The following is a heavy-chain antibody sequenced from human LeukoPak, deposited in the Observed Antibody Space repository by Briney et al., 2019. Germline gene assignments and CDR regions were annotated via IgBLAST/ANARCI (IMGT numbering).Heavy chain of an antibody. Sequence: ASVEVSCKASGYTFTSYGISWVRQAPGQGLEWMGWISAYNGNTNYAQKLQGRVTMTTDTSTSTAYMELRSLRSDDTAVYYCARDLVYYDSSGYRLGFDYWGQGTLVTVSS. CDR1: GYTFTSYG. CDR3: ARDLVYYDSSGYRLGFDY. J-gene: IGHJ4*02. V-gene: IGHV1-18*01. D-gene: IGHD3-22*01. CDR2: ISAYNGNT.